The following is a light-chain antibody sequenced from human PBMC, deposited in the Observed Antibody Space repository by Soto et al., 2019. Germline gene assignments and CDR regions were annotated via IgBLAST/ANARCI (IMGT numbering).Light chain of an antibody. V-gene: IGKV3-20*01. CDR2: GAS. Sequence: EIVLTQSPGTLSLSPGERATLSCRASQSVSSSYLAWYQQKPGQAPRLLIYGASSRATGIPDRFSGSGSGTDFTLTISGLETEDFAVYYCQQYGSSLWTFGRGTKVEIK. CDR3: QQYGSSLWT. J-gene: IGKJ1*01. CDR1: QSVSSSY.